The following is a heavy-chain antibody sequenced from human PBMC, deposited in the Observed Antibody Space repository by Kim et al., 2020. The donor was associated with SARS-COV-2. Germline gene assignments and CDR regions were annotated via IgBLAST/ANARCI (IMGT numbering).Heavy chain of an antibody. V-gene: IGHV3-53*01. CDR2: IYSSGSI. J-gene: IGHJ4*02. D-gene: IGHD2-15*01. CDR1: GFTVSTSH. Sequence: GGSLRLSCALSGFTVSTSHMYWVRQAPGKGLECVSDIYSSGSIYYVDSVMGRFTISRDNSKNTLYLQMNSLRADDTAMYYCVRDAGGHWGQGTLVTVSS. CDR3: VRDAGGH.